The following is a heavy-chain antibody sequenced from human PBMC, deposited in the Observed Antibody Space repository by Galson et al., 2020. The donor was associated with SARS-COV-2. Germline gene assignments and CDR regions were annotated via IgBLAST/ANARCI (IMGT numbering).Heavy chain of an antibody. CDR1: GLTFSNAW. CDR3: TTDLGSGWYRGPMDFDY. V-gene: IGHV3-15*01. D-gene: IGHD6-19*01. J-gene: IGHJ4*02. CDR2: IKSKTDGGTT. Sequence: GESLKISCAASGLTFSNAWMSWVRQAPGKGLEWVGRIKSKTDGGTTDYAAPVKGRFTISRDDSKNTLYLQMNSLKTEDTAVYYCTTDLGSGWYRGPMDFDYWGQGTLVTVSS.